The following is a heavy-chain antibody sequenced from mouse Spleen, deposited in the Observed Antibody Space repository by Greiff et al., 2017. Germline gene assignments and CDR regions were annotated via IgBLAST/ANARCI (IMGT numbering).Heavy chain of an antibody. V-gene: IGHV14-3*02. J-gene: IGHJ4*01. D-gene: IGHD2-14*01. CDR3: ARDYRYPYAMDY. CDR2: IDPANGNT. Sequence: VQLQQSGAELVKPGASVKLSCTASGFNIKDTYMHWVKQRPEQGLEWIGRIDPANGNTKYDPKFQGKATITADTSSNTASLQLSSLTSEDTAVYYCARDYRYPYAMDYWGQGTSVTVSS. CDR1: GFNIKDTY.